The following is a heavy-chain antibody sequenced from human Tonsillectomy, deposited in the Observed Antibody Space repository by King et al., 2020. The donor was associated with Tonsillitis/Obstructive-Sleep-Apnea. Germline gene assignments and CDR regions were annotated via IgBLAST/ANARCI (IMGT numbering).Heavy chain of an antibody. CDR3: ARHSGVKDTDMALGFGP. J-gene: IGHJ5*02. Sequence: QLVQSGAEVKKPGASVKVSCKASGGTFSSYAISWVRQAPGQGLEWMGRIIPILGIANYAQKFQGRVTITADKSTSTAYMELSSLRSEDTAVYYCARHSGVKDTDMALGFGPWGQGTRVNGPS. D-gene: IGHD5-18*01. CDR1: GGTFSSYA. CDR2: IIPILGIA. V-gene: IGHV1-69*04.